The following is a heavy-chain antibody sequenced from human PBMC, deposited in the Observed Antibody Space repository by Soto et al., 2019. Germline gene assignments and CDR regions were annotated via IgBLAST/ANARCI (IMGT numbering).Heavy chain of an antibody. CDR2: ISSSGYI. V-gene: IGHV3-21*01. J-gene: IGHJ6*04. D-gene: IGHD2-15*01. CDR1: GFNFNSYT. CDR3: AGDCSGGSFYPGMEV. Sequence: PGWSLRLSCAASGFNFNSYTINLVRQAPGKRLEWLSSISSSGYIFSTDSVRGRLTISRDNAKNSVYLQINSLRAEDTAVYFCAGDCSGGSFYPGMEVWGEGTKVTVSS.